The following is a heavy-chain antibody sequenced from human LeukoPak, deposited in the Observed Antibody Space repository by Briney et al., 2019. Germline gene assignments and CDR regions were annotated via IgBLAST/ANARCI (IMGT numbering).Heavy chain of an antibody. CDR1: GYPFSTYS. Sequence: ASVKVSCKTSGYPFSTYSVHWVRQAPGQRLEWMGWVNGGNGNTYYSQRFQGTVTITRDASATTAYMELRSLRSDDTAVYYCARDRRDYVDGIYYYNMDVWGQGTTVTVSS. V-gene: IGHV1-3*01. D-gene: IGHD4-17*01. CDR2: VNGGNGNT. CDR3: ARDRRDYVDGIYYYNMDV. J-gene: IGHJ6*02.